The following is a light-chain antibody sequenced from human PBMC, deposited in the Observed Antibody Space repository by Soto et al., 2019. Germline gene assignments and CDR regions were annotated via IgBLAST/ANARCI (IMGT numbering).Light chain of an antibody. V-gene: IGLV2-14*01. CDR3: SSYTSSSTYV. Sequence: QSVLTQPASVSGSPGRSLRISCTGTSRDVGGYNYVSWYEQHPGKVPKLMIYDVSNRPSGVSNRFSGSKSGNTASLTISGLQAEDEADYYCSSYTSSSTYVFGTGTKVTVL. CDR1: SRDVGGYNY. J-gene: IGLJ1*01. CDR2: DVS.